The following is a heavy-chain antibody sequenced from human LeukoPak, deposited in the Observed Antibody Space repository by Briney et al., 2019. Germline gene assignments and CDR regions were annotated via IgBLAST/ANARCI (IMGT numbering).Heavy chain of an antibody. D-gene: IGHD3-9*01. CDR2: IYYSGST. Sequence: SETLSLTCTVSGGSISSYYWSWIRQPPGKGLEWIGYIYYSGSTNYNPSLKSRVTISVDTSKNQFSLKLSSVTAADTAVYYCASGSYDILTGYYFDYWGQGTLVTVSS. V-gene: IGHV4-59*01. CDR3: ASGSYDILTGYYFDY. CDR1: GGSISSYY. J-gene: IGHJ4*02.